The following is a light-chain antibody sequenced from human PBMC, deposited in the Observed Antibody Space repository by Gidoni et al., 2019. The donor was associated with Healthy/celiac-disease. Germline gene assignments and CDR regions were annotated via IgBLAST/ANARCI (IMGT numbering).Light chain of an antibody. V-gene: IGKV3-15*01. CDR1: QSVSSN. J-gene: IGKJ1*01. CDR2: GAS. Sequence: EIVITQSPATLSVSPGERATLSCRASQSVSSNLAWYQQKPGQTPRLLNYGASTRATGIPARFSGGGSGTEFTLTISSLQSEDFAVYYCQQYNNWPGTFGKGTKVEIK. CDR3: QQYNNWPGT.